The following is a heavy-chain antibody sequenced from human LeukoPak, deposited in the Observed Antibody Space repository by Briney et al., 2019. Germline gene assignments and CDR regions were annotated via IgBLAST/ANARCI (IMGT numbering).Heavy chain of an antibody. CDR3: ARLPSSSWYVGYFDY. CDR1: GGSISSSSYY. D-gene: IGHD6-13*01. CDR2: IYYSGST. J-gene: IGHJ4*02. V-gene: IGHV4-39*01. Sequence: SETLSLTCTVSGGSISSSSYYWGWIRQPPGKGLEWIGSIYYSGSTYYSPSLKSRVTISVDTSKNQFSLKLSSVTAADTAVYYCARLPSSSWYVGYFDYWGQGTLVTVSS.